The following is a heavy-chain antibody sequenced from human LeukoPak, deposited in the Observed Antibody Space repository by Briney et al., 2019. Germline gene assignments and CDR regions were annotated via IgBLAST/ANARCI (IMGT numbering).Heavy chain of an antibody. J-gene: IGHJ4*02. CDR2: IYPDESNI. CDR1: GYSFATYW. V-gene: IGHV5-51*01. CDR3: ARPPSRGYSSSFEY. Sequence: GESLKISCKGSGYSFATYWIAWVSQMPGKGLEWMGIIYPDESNIRYSPSFQGQVTISADKSISTAYLQWSSLKASDTAIYYCARPPSRGYSSSFEYWGQGTLVTVSS. D-gene: IGHD2-2*03.